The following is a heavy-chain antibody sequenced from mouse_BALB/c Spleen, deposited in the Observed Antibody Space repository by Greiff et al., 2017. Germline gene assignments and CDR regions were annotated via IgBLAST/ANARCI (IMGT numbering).Heavy chain of an antibody. V-gene: IGHV3-6*02. CDR1: GYSITSGYY. CDR2: ISYDGSN. Sequence: EVQLQQSGPGLVKPSQSLSLTCSVTGYSITSGYYWNWIRQFPGNKLEWMGYISYDGSNNYNPSLKNRISITRDTSKNQFFLKLNSVTTEDTATYYCARGDYDPYAMDYWGQGTSVTVSS. D-gene: IGHD2-4*01. J-gene: IGHJ4*01. CDR3: ARGDYDPYAMDY.